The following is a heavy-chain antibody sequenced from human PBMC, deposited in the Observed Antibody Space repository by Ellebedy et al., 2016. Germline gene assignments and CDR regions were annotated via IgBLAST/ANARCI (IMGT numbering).Heavy chain of an antibody. V-gene: IGHV1-46*01. CDR1: GYTFTSYY. CDR3: ARDWDREGELFDAFDI. J-gene: IGHJ3*02. Sequence: ASVKVSCXASGYTFTSYYMHWVRQAPGQGLEWMGIINPSGGSTSYAQKFQGRVTMTRDTSTSTVYMELSSLRSEDTAVYYCARDWDREGELFDAFDIWGQGTMVTVSS. D-gene: IGHD3-10*01. CDR2: INPSGGST.